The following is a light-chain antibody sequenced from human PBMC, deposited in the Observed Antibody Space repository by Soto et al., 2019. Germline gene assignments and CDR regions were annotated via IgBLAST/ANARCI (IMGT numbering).Light chain of an antibody. CDR1: QSSSSW. J-gene: IGKJ1*01. CDR2: NAS. Sequence: IQLTQSPCTLPAPVGDRVTITCLASQSSSSWLAWYQQKPGKAPKLLIYNASSLDSGVPARFSGSGSGTEFTLTISSLQPDDFATYYCQQYNSYSRTFGQGTKVDIK. V-gene: IGKV1-5*03. CDR3: QQYNSYSRT.